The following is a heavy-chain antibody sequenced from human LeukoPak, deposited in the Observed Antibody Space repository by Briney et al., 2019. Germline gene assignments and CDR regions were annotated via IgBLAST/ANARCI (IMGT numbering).Heavy chain of an antibody. J-gene: IGHJ3*02. CDR1: GGSFSGYY. V-gene: IGHV4-59*01. CDR2: IYYSGST. Sequence: SETLSLTCAVYGGSFSGYYWSWIRQPPGKGLEWIGYIYYSGSTNYNPSLKSRVTISVDTSKNQFSLRLSSVTAADTAVYYCARSNGFNDAFDIWGQGTMVTVSS. CDR3: ARSNGFNDAFDI. D-gene: IGHD4-17*01.